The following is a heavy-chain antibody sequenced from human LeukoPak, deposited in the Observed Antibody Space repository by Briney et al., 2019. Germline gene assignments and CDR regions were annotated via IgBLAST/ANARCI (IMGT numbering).Heavy chain of an antibody. Sequence: GGSLRLSCAASGFTFSSYDMSWVRQAPGKRLEWISDISGSGSNTYYGYSVKGRFTISRDTSKNTLYLQMNSLRAEDTAVYYCATLIDIPARIDYWGQGTLVTVSS. CDR2: ISGSGSNT. D-gene: IGHD2-21*01. V-gene: IGHV3-23*01. CDR1: GFTFSSYD. J-gene: IGHJ4*02. CDR3: ATLIDIPARIDY.